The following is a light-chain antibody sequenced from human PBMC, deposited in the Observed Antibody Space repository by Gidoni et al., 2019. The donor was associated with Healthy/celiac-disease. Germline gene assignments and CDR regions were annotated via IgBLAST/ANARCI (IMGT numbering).Light chain of an antibody. CDR2: GAS. CDR3: QQYNNWLGT. J-gene: IGKJ1*01. V-gene: IGKV3-15*01. Sequence: IVMTQSPATLSVSPEERATLSCRASQSVSSNLAWYQQKPGQAPRLLIYGASTRATGIPARFSGSGSGTEFTLTISSLQSEDFAVYYCQQYNNWLGTFGQGTKVEIK. CDR1: QSVSSN.